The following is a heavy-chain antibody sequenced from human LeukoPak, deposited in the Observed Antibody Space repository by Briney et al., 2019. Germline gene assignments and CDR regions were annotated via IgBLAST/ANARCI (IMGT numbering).Heavy chain of an antibody. V-gene: IGHV1-2*06. Sequence: ASVKVSCKASGYTFTAYYMYWVRQAPGQGLECMGRINPNSGGTNYAQKFQGRVTMTRDTSISTAYMELSRLRSDDTAVYFCATSSEGGYSSGSDIDYWGQGTLVTVSS. CDR1: GYTFTAYY. CDR2: INPNSGGT. D-gene: IGHD5-18*01. CDR3: ATSSEGGYSSGSDIDY. J-gene: IGHJ4*02.